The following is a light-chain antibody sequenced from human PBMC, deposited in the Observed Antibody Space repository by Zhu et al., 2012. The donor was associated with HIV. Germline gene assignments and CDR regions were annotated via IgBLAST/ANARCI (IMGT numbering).Light chain of an antibody. V-gene: IGKV3-15*01. CDR1: QTVSST. J-gene: IGKJ2*01. Sequence: ELVLTQSPAILSVSPGERVTLSCRASQTVSSTFAWYQQKPGRAPRLLIYGGSTRATGIPARFSGGGSGTDFTLTISSVQSEDFAVYHCRHYSNWPLYTFGQGTKLEIK. CDR3: RHYSNWPLYT. CDR2: GGS.